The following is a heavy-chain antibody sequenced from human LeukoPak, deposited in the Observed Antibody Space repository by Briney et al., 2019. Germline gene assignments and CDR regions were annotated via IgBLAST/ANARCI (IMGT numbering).Heavy chain of an antibody. CDR3: AREEIFGYRAYYYYMDV. CDR1: GATFTTYA. J-gene: IGHJ6*03. D-gene: IGHD3-3*01. Sequence: SGKLSRKAAGATFTTYAISWVPQAPGQGLEGRGGIIPIFGTANDAQKFKGRVTITADKSTSTAYMELSSLRSEDTAVYYCAREEIFGYRAYYYYMDVWGKGTTVTVSS. V-gene: IGHV1-69*06. CDR2: IIPIFGTA.